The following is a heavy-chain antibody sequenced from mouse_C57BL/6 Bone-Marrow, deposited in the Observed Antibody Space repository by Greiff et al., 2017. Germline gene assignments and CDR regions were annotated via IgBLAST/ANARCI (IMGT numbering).Heavy chain of an antibody. V-gene: IGHV1-20*01. J-gene: IGHJ1*03. CDR3: ARAPSRYYDCWYYGV. CDR1: GYSFTGYF. Sequence: VQLQQSGPELVKPGDSVKISCKASGYSFTGYFMNWVMQSHGKSLEWIGRINPYNGDTFYNQKFKGKATLTVDKSSSTAHMELRSLTSEDSAVYYCARAPSRYYDCWYYGVWGTGTTVTVSS. D-gene: IGHD2-4*01. CDR2: INPYNGDT.